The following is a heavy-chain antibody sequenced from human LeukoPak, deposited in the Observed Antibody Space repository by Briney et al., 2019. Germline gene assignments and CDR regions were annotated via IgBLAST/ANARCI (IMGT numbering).Heavy chain of an antibody. Sequence: SQTLSLTCTVSGGSISSGGYYWSWLRQHPGMGLEWIGYIYYSGSTYYNPSLKSRVTISVDTSKNQFSLKLSSVTAADTAVYYCARGGWVVAATFFFDYWGQGTLVTVSS. CDR2: IYYSGST. CDR1: GGSISSGGYY. V-gene: IGHV4-31*03. D-gene: IGHD2-15*01. J-gene: IGHJ4*02. CDR3: ARGGWVVAATFFFDY.